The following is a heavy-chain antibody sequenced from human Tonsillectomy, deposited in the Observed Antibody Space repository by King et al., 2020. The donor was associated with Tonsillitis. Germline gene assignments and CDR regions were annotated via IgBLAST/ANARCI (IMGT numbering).Heavy chain of an antibody. D-gene: IGHD3-10*01. Sequence: VQLVESGGGLVQPGGSLRVSCAASGFTFTNSWMHWVRKAPGKGLVWVARIRGDGGEKNYAHSVKGRFSISRDNAKITLYLQMDSLRAEDTAIYYCAKCEVLGSGSCASWGQGTLVTVSS. CDR1: GFTFTNSW. CDR2: IRGDGGEK. J-gene: IGHJ5*02. CDR3: AKCEVLGSGSCAS. V-gene: IGHV3-74*01.